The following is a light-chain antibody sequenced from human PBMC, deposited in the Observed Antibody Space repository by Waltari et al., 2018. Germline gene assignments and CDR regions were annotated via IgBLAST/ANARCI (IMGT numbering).Light chain of an antibody. CDR2: DVN. CDR3: CSCAGSAVAV. Sequence: QSALTQTATVSGSPGQSIPFSCTGTSSDVGCYNLVSWYQQHPGKAPPLIIYDVNKRPAGVSSLLSGSESENATALTTTVRQAADETDYYCCSCAGSAVAVVGGGTRLTVL. J-gene: IGLJ3*02. V-gene: IGLV2-23*02. CDR1: SSDVGCYNL.